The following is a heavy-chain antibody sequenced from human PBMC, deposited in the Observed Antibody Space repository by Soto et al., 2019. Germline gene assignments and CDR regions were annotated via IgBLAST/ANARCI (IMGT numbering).Heavy chain of an antibody. D-gene: IGHD2-2*01. CDR1: GYTFTSYG. CDR2: ISAYNGNT. Sequence: VKVSCKASGYTFTSYGISWVRQAPGQGLEWMGWISAYNGNTNYAQKLQGRVTMTTDTSTSTAYMELRSLRSDDTAVYYCARSGPSNYYYYGMDVWGQGTTVTVSS. CDR3: ARSGPSNYYYYGMDV. V-gene: IGHV1-18*01. J-gene: IGHJ6*02.